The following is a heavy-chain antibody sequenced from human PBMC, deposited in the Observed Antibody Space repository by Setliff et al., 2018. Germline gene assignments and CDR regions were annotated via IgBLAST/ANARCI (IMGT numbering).Heavy chain of an antibody. V-gene: IGHV4-59*11. J-gene: IGHJ4*02. CDR2: IYYSGST. CDR1: GGSISSHY. Sequence: SETLSLTCTVSGGSISSHYWSWIRQPPGKGLEWIGYIYYSGSTNYNPSLKSRVTISVDTSKNQFSLKLSSVTAADTAVYYCARDEDYYGSGSYYNWGQGTLVTVSS. CDR3: ARDEDYYGSGSYYN. D-gene: IGHD3-10*01.